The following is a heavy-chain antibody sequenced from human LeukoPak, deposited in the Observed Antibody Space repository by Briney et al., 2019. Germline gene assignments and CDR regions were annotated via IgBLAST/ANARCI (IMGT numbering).Heavy chain of an antibody. CDR1: GYSISSGYY. CDR2: IYHTGST. D-gene: IGHD4-17*01. Sequence: PSETLSLTCGVSGYSISSGYYWGWIRQPPGKGLEWIGSIYHTGSTYYNPSLKSRVTISVDTSKKQFSLKLSSVTAADTAVYYCARETTVTPHYYMDVWGKGTTVTVSS. V-gene: IGHV4-38-2*02. J-gene: IGHJ6*03. CDR3: ARETTVTPHYYMDV.